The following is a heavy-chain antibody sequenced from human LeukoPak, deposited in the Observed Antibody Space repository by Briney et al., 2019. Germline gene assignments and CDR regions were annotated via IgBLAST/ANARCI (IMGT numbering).Heavy chain of an antibody. CDR2: ISDDGRDT. CDR3: ARVGRVSIYPSYMDV. D-gene: IGHD6-6*01. V-gene: IGHV3-30*04. J-gene: IGHJ6*03. CDR1: GFAFSTFP. Sequence: GGSLRLSCEASGFAFSTFPMHWVRQTPDKRLEWVAVISDDGRDTYYADSVKGRFTISRDNSKNTLYLQMNSLSPEDTAVVYCARVGRVSIYPSYMDVWGKGTTVTVSS.